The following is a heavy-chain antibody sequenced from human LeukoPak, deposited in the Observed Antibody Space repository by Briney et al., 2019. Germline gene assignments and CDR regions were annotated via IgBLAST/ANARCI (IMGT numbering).Heavy chain of an antibody. CDR3: AKDRGDCSSTSCPWSPYYXXXXV. J-gene: IGHJ6*03. D-gene: IGHD2-2*01. Sequence: GGSLRLSCAASGFTVSSNYMSWVRQAPGKGLEWVSVIYSGGSTYYADSVKGRFTISRDNSKNTLYLQMNSLRAEDTAVYYCAKDRGDCSSTSCPWSPYYXXXXVXXXGTXVTV. CDR2: IYSGGST. CDR1: GFTVSSNY. V-gene: IGHV3-53*01.